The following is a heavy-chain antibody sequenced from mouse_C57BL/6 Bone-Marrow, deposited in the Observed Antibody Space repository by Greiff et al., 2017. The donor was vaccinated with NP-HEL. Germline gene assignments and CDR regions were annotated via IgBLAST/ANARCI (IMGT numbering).Heavy chain of an antibody. CDR2: IHPNSGST. D-gene: IGHD1-1*01. V-gene: IGHV1-64*01. CDR1: GYTFTSYW. J-gene: IGHJ4*01. Sequence: QVQLQQPGAELVKPGASVKLSCKASGYTFTSYWMHWVKQSPGQGLEWIGMIHPNSGSTNYNEKFKGKATLTVDKSSSTAYMQLSSLTSEDSAVYYCARYHLITTVVATRDYAMDYWGQGTSVTVSS. CDR3: ARYHLITTVVATRDYAMDY.